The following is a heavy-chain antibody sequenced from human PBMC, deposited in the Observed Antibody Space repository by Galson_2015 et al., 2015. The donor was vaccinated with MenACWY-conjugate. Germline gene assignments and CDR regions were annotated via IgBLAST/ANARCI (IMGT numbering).Heavy chain of an antibody. Sequence: SLRLSCAASGFTVSSNYMSWVRQAPGKGLEWVSVIYSGGSTYYADSVKGRFTISRDNSKNTLYLQMNSLRAEDTAVYYCARDLGEDIKIFFDYWGQGTLVTVSS. CDR2: IYSGGST. V-gene: IGHV3-53*01. CDR1: GFTVSSNY. J-gene: IGHJ4*02. CDR3: ARDLGEDIKIFFDY. D-gene: IGHD3-9*01.